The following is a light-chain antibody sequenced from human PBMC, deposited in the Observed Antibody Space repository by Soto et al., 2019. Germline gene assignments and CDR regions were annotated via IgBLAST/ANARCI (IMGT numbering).Light chain of an antibody. CDR2: EAF. Sequence: DIQMTQSPSTLSASVGDRVTITCRASQSISNSLAWYQQRPGNPPRLLIFEAFDLETGVPSRFSGSGSGTEFTLTISSLQPDDFATYYCQQYSTYLATFGQGTKVEIK. J-gene: IGKJ1*01. CDR1: QSISNS. CDR3: QQYSTYLAT. V-gene: IGKV1-5*01.